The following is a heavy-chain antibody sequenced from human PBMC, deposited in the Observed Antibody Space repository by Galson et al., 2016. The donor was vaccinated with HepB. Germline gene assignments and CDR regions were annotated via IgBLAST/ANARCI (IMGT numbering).Heavy chain of an antibody. Sequence: ANSAQNFQGRVTITADESTSTAYMELSSLRSEDTAVYYCARHLYAYYDNSGYYSASFDMWGRGTMVTVSS. CDR2: A. J-gene: IGHJ3*02. D-gene: IGHD3-22*01. CDR3: ARHLYAYYDNSGYYSASFDM. V-gene: IGHV1-69*01.